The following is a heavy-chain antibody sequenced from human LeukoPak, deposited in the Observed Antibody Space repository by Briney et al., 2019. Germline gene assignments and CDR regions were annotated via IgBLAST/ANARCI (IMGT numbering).Heavy chain of an antibody. J-gene: IGHJ4*02. CDR3: ARGDPYGDYSRGLFDY. Sequence: NPSETLSLTCTVSGGSISSSSYYWGWIRQPPGKGVEWNGRLYYSVSTYYNPSLKSRVTISVDTSKNQFSLTLSSVTAADTAVYYCARGDPYGDYSRGLFDYWGQGTLVTVSS. V-gene: IGHV4-39*07. D-gene: IGHD4-17*01. CDR2: LYYSVST. CDR1: GGSISSSSYY.